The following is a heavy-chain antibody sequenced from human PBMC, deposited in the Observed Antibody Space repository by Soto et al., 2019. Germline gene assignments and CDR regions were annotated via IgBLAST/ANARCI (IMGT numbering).Heavy chain of an antibody. Sequence: CAVSGASIGSGGWWSWVRQPPGKGLEWIAEIFHDGNTNYSPSLKSRVTISVDKSQNQFSLNVYSVTAADTAVYYCARHEGWTGPDQWGQGTLVTVSS. J-gene: IGHJ5*02. CDR2: IFHDGNT. CDR1: GASIGSGGW. CDR3: ARHEGWTGPDQ. V-gene: IGHV4-4*02. D-gene: IGHD2-8*02.